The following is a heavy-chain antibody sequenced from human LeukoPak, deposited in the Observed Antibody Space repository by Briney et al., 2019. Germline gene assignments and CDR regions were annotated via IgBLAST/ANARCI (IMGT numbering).Heavy chain of an antibody. D-gene: IGHD1-1*01. Sequence: PGGSLRLSCAASGFTFSSFDMHWVRQPTGQGLEWVSTIGTASDTYYPGSVAGRFTLSRANAKNSLYLQMNSLTAGDTAVYYCARGPPRGKYYYMDVWGKGTTVTVSS. V-gene: IGHV3-13*01. CDR1: GFTFSSFD. J-gene: IGHJ6*03. CDR3: ARGPPRGKYYYMDV. CDR2: IGTASDT.